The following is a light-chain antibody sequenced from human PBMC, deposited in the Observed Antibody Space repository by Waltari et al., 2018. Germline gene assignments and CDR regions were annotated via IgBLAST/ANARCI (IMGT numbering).Light chain of an antibody. CDR3: GSYAGSKILL. V-gene: IGLV2-8*01. Sequence: QSALTQPPSASGSPGQSVTISCTGTRRDVGLYDYVSWYQQRPGKAPKLIIYAVTERPSGVPDRFSDSKSGNTASLTVFGLQTEDEGTYYCGSYAGSKILLFGGGTELTVL. CDR2: AVT. J-gene: IGLJ3*02. CDR1: RRDVGLYDY.